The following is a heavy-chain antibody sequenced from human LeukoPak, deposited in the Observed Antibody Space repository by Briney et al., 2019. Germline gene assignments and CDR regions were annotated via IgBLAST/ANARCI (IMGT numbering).Heavy chain of an antibody. V-gene: IGHV1-2*02. Sequence: ASVKVSCKASGYSFTGYYVHGVRQAPGQGLEWMGWINPKSGGTNYAQKFQGRVTMTRDTSISTAYMELSSLPSAHPAVYYCARAGGGLDYWGQGTLVTVSS. J-gene: IGHJ4*02. D-gene: IGHD3-16*01. CDR1: GYSFTGYY. CDR3: ARAGGGLDY. CDR2: INPKSGGT.